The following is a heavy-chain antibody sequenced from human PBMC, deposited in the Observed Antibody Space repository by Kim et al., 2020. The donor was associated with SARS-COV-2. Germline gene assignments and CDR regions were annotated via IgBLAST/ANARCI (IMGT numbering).Heavy chain of an antibody. D-gene: IGHD6-19*01. Sequence: ASVNVSCKVSVYTLTELSMHWVRQAPGKGLEWMGGFDPEDGETIYAQKFQGRVTMTEDTSTDTAYMELSSLRSEDTAVYYCATGPAVAGTGGWFDPWGQGTLVTVSS. CDR3: ATGPAVAGTGGWFDP. J-gene: IGHJ5*02. CDR2: FDPEDGET. CDR1: VYTLTELS. V-gene: IGHV1-24*01.